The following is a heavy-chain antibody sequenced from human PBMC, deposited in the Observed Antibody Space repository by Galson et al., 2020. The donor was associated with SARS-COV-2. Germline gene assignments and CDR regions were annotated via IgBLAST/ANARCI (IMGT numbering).Heavy chain of an antibody. D-gene: IGHD2-15*01. Sequence: SVKVSCKASGGTFSSYAISWVRQAPGQGLEWMGGIIPIFGTANYAQKFQGRVTITADESTSTAYMELSSLRSEDTAVYYCARRGAGYYYYYYGMDVWGQGTTVTVSS. J-gene: IGHJ6*02. V-gene: IGHV1-69*13. CDR1: GGTFSSYA. CDR2: IIPIFGTA. CDR3: ARRGAGYYYYYYGMDV.